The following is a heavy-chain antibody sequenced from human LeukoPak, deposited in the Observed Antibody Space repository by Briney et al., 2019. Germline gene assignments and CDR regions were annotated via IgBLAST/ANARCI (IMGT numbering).Heavy chain of an antibody. D-gene: IGHD3-16*01. J-gene: IGHJ3*02. CDR1: RYTFTSYY. CDR2: INPSGGST. Sequence: ASVTVSCMASRYTFTSYYMHWVRQAPGQGREGMGIINPSGGSTSYAQKLQGRVTMTRDSSTRTVYMELSSLRVEDTAVYYCANGYTSTYYNALDIRGQGTMVTVSS. V-gene: IGHV1-46*01. CDR3: ANGYTSTYYNALDI.